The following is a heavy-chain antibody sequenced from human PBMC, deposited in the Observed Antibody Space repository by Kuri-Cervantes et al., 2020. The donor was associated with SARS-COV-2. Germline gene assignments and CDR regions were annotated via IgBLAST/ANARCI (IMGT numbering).Heavy chain of an antibody. J-gene: IGHJ2*01. CDR2: ISGSGGST. D-gene: IGHD2-8*02. CDR1: GFTFSSYA. V-gene: IGHV3-23*01. CDR3: AKVAILYWWGTPGRGYWYFDL. Sequence: GGSLRLSCAASGFTFSSYAMSWVRQAPGKGLEWVSAISGSGGSTYYADSVKGRFTISRDNSKNTLYLQMNSLRAEDTAVYYCAKVAILYWWGTPGRGYWYFDLWGRGTLVTVSS.